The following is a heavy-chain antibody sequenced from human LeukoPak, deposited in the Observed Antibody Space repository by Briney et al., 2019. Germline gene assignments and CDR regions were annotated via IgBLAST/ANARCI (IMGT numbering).Heavy chain of an antibody. D-gene: IGHD3-3*01. CDR1: GYTFISYG. Sequence: ASVKVSCKASGYTFISYGISWVRQAPGQGLEWMGWISAYNGNTNYAQKLQGRVTMTTDTSTSTAYMELRSLRSDDTAVYYCAREALTIFGVVIITGTFDYWGQGTLVTVSS. CDR3: AREALTIFGVVIITGTFDY. V-gene: IGHV1-18*01. J-gene: IGHJ4*02. CDR2: ISAYNGNT.